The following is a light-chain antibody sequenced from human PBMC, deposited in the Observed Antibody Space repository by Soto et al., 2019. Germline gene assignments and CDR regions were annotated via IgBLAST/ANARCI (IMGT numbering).Light chain of an antibody. CDR1: QSISSW. V-gene: IGKV1-5*03. J-gene: IGKJ2*01. CDR3: QQYKSYWVT. CDR2: KAS. Sequence: DIQMTQSPSTLSASVGDRVTITCRASQSISSWLAWYQQKPGKAPKLLIYKASSLESGVPSRFSGSGSGTEFTLTISSLQSDDFATYYCQQYKSYWVTFGQGTKLEIK.